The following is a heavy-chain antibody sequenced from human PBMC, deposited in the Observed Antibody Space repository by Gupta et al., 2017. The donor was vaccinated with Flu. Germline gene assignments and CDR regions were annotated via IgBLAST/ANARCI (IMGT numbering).Heavy chain of an antibody. CDR1: GFTFSRYA. Sequence: EVQLLESGGGLVQPGGSLRLSCAASGFTFSRYAMSWVRQAPGKGLEWVSAISGSGGSTYYADSVKGRFTISRDNSKNTLYLQMNSLRAEDTAVYYCAKSNEYSSGWSLTPIHTFDYWGQGTLVTVSS. CDR3: AKSNEYSSGWSLTPIHTFDY. J-gene: IGHJ4*02. V-gene: IGHV3-23*01. D-gene: IGHD6-19*01. CDR2: ISGSGGST.